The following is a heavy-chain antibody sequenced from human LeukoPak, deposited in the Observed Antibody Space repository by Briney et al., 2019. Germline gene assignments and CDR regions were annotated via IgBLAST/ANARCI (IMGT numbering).Heavy chain of an antibody. D-gene: IGHD6-6*01. CDR1: GYTFTGYY. CDR3: ARATTYSSSSRYYFDY. Sequence: ASVKVSCKASGYTFTGYYMHWVRQAPGQGLEWMGWINPNSGGTSYAQNFQGRVTMTRDTSVSTAYMELSRLRSDDTAVYYCARATTYSSSSRYYFDYWGQGTLVTVSS. V-gene: IGHV1-2*02. CDR2: INPNSGGT. J-gene: IGHJ4*02.